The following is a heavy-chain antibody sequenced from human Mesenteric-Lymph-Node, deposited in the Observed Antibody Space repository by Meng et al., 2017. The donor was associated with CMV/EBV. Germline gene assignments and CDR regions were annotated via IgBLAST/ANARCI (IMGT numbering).Heavy chain of an antibody. CDR3: ARGGDIVVVPVGLDY. V-gene: IGHV3-23*01. CDR1: GFAFNTYA. Sequence: GESLKISCAASGFAFNTYAMNWVRQAPGKGLEWVSAISGRGTNTYYADSVKGRFTISRDNSKNTLYLQMNSLRAEDTAVYYCARGGDIVVVPVGLDYWGQGTLVTVSS. CDR2: ISGRGTNT. D-gene: IGHD2-2*01. J-gene: IGHJ4*02.